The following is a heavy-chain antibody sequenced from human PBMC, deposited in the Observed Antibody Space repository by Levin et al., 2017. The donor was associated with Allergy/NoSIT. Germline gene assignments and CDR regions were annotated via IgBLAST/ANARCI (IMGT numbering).Heavy chain of an antibody. V-gene: IGHV3-23*01. Sequence: GGSLRLSCVASGFTFSTFGMTWVRQAPGKGLEWVSAITGSDGRTFYADSLEGRFTISRDNLKNTLYLQMNSLRAEDTAVYYCAKFGAFDDWGRGTMVTVSS. J-gene: IGHJ3*01. CDR2: ITGSDGRT. CDR1: GFTFSTFG. D-gene: IGHD3-10*01. CDR3: AKFGAFDD.